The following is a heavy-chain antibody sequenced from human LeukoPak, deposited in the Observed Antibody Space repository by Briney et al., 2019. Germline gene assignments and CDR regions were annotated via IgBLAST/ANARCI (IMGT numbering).Heavy chain of an antibody. J-gene: IGHJ4*02. D-gene: IGHD3-22*01. CDR1: GCTFGSYA. CDR2: ISAYNGNT. CDR3: ARVRGYYDSSGPRDY. V-gene: IGHV1-18*01. Sequence: ASVKVSCKASGCTFGSYAISWVRQAPGQGLEWMGWISAYNGNTNYAHKLQGRVTMTTDTSTSTAYMELRSMRSDDTAVYYCARVRGYYDSSGPRDYWGQGTLVTVSS.